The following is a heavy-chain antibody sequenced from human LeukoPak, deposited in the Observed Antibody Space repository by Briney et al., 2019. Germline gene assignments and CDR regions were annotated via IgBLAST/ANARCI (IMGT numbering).Heavy chain of an antibody. J-gene: IGHJ6*02. Sequence: PSETLSLTCAVSGGSISSSNWWSWVRQPPEKGLEWIGEIYHSGSTNYNPSLKSRVTISVDKSKNQFSLKLSSVTAADTAVYYCARGLSDIVVVPATIHYYYGMDAWGQGTTVTVSS. CDR3: ARGLSDIVVVPATIHYYYGMDA. D-gene: IGHD2-2*01. V-gene: IGHV4-4*02. CDR1: GGSISSSNW. CDR2: IYHSGST.